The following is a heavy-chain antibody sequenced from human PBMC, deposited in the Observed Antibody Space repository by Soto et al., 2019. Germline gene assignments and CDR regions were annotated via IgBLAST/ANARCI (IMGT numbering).Heavy chain of an antibody. Sequence: KGLEWVAVISYDGSNKYYADSVKGRFTISRDNSNNPLYLQMNSLRAEDTAVYYCAKVLVYYGFCVGLTAVWLHGSSVT. D-gene: IGHD3-3*01. CDR2: ISYDGSNK. V-gene: IGHV3-30*18. J-gene: IGHJ6*02. CDR3: AKVLVYYGFCVGLTAV.